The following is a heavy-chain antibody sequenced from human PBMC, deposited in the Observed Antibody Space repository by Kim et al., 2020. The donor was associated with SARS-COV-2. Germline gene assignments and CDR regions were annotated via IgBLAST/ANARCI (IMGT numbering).Heavy chain of an antibody. Sequence: YSGGNTYYSDSVMGRFTNSRDNSKNTLYLQMNSLRADDTAVYYCVRDAGGYWGQGTLVTVSS. D-gene: IGHD2-15*01. CDR3: VRDAGGY. V-gene: IGHV3-53*01. CDR2: YSGGNT. J-gene: IGHJ4*02.